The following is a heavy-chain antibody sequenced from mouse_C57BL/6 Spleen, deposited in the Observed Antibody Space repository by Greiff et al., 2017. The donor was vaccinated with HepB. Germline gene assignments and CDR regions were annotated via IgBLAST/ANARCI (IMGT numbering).Heavy chain of an antibody. CDR2: INPSTGGT. CDR1: GYSFTGYY. J-gene: IGHJ3*01. D-gene: IGHD2-4*01. V-gene: IGHV1-42*01. Sequence: EXQLQQSGPELVKPGASVKISCKASGYSFTGYYMNWVKQSPEKSLEWIGEINPSTGGTTYNQKFKAKATLTVDKSSSTAYMQLKSLTSEDSAVYYCARRDYDYPLFAYWGQGTLVTVSA. CDR3: ARRDYDYPLFAY.